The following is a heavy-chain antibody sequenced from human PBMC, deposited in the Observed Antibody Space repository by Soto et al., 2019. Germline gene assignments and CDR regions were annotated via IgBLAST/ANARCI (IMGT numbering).Heavy chain of an antibody. D-gene: IGHD3-3*01. CDR3: TKGVEWSGSHLNHAFDV. CDR1: GFTFDDYA. CDR2: ISWNSGII. J-gene: IGHJ3*01. Sequence: EMQLVESGGGLVQPGRSLRLSCAASGFTFDDYAMHWVRQVPGKGPEWVSGISWNSGIIDYADSVKGRFTISRDSAKNTLYLQMNSLKAEDATLYYCTKGVEWSGSHLNHAFDVWSQGTMVSVSS. V-gene: IGHV3-9*01.